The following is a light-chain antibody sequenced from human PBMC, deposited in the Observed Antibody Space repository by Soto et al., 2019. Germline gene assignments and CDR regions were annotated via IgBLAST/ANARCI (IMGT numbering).Light chain of an antibody. Sequence: EIVLTQSPGTLSLSPGERATLSCRASQSVSSNYLAWYQQKPGQAPRLLIYGASSRATGIPDRFSGSGYGTDFTLTISNLQSEDFAVYHCQQYDKWPRTFGQGTKV. J-gene: IGKJ1*01. CDR3: QQYDKWPRT. CDR1: QSVSSNY. CDR2: GAS. V-gene: IGKV3-20*01.